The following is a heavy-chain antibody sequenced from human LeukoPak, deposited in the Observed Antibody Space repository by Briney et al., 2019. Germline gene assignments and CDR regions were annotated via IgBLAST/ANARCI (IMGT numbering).Heavy chain of an antibody. CDR1: RFTFRDHF. CDR3: ATAPTEDGDGSSPGY. Sequence: PGGSQRLSCAASRFTFRDHFMSWIRQPPGKGLEYVSYISSSGSDTYYSDSVKGRFTVSRDNAKNSLFLQMNSLRAEDTAVYYCATAPTEDGDGSSPGYWGQGTLVTVSS. V-gene: IGHV3-11*04. J-gene: IGHJ4*02. D-gene: IGHD4-17*01. CDR2: ISSSGSDT.